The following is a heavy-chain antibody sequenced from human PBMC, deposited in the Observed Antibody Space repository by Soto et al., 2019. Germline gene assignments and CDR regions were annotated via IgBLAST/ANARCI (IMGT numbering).Heavy chain of an antibody. J-gene: IGHJ3*02. CDR1: GFIFSNYA. CDR2: ISGSGRSP. V-gene: IGHV3-23*01. D-gene: IGHD2-2*01. Sequence: GSLRLSCAASGFIFSNYAMNWVRQAPGKGLEWVSAISGSGRSPYYPDSVMGRFTISRDNSKNTLYLQMSSLRAEDTAIYYCAKASAETPAGDAFDIWGQGAMVTVSS. CDR3: AKASAETPAGDAFDI.